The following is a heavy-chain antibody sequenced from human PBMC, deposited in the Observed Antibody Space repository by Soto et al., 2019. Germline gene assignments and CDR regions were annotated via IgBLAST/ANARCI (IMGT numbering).Heavy chain of an antibody. J-gene: IGHJ2*01. CDR3: ARDRTTTVTVGRYFDL. Sequence: GGSLRLSCAASGFTFSSYSMNWVRQAPGKGLEWVSSISSSSSYIYYADSVKGRFTISRDNAKNSLYLQMNSLRAEDTAVYYCARDRTTTVTVGRYFDLWGRGTLVTVSS. CDR1: GFTFSSYS. CDR2: ISSSSSYI. D-gene: IGHD4-17*01. V-gene: IGHV3-21*01.